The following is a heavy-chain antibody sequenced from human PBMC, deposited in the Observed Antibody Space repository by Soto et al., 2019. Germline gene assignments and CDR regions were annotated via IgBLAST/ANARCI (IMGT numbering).Heavy chain of an antibody. CDR2: IYYSGST. J-gene: IGHJ4*02. Sequence: QVQLQESGPRLVKPSEILSLTCTVSGGSISSYYWSWIRQPPGKGLEWIGYIYYSGSTNYNPSLKSRVTISVDTSKNQFSLKLSSVTAADTAVYYCARRYGASFDYWGQGTLVTVSS. CDR1: GGSISSYY. CDR3: ARRYGASFDY. V-gene: IGHV4-59*01. D-gene: IGHD4-17*01.